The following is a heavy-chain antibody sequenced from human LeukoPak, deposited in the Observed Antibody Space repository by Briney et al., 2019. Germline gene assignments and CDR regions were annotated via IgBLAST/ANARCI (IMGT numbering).Heavy chain of an antibody. CDR3: ARDPYFDAFDM. J-gene: IGHJ3*02. D-gene: IGHD3-3*01. Sequence: TGGSLRLSCVASGFIFSSHWMSWVRQAPGKGLEWVANIKDDGNEQYYVDSVRGRLTIFRDNAKNSLYLQMNSLRVEDTAMYYCARDPYFDAFDMWGQGTMVTVSS. CDR2: IKDDGNEQ. V-gene: IGHV3-7*01. CDR1: GFIFSSHW.